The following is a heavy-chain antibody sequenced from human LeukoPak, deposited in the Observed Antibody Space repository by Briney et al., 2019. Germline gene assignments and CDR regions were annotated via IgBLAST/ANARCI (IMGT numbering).Heavy chain of an antibody. CDR2: IYYSGST. V-gene: IGHV4-39*07. Sequence: GSLRLSCAASGFTFSSYSMNWIRQPPGKGLEWIGSIYYSGSTYYNPSLKSRVTISVDTSKNQFSLKLSSVTAADTAVYYCARASVLLSADYWGQGTLVTVSS. D-gene: IGHD3-10*01. J-gene: IGHJ4*02. CDR3: ARASVLLSADY. CDR1: GFTFSSYS.